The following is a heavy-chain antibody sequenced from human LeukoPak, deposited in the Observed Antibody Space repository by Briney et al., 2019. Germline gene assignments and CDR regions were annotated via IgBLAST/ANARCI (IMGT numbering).Heavy chain of an antibody. D-gene: IGHD3-10*01. CDR1: GFTFNKYW. Sequence: GGSLRLSCVASGFTFNKYWISWVRQAPGKGLEWVANIKKDGSEKYYADSMNGRLTISGDNAKNSVYLQMNSLRAEDTAVYYCARGRDYIFSSGLGEDTFDIWGQGTVVTVSS. CDR2: IKKDGSEK. J-gene: IGHJ3*02. V-gene: IGHV3-7*01. CDR3: ARGRDYIFSSGLGEDTFDI.